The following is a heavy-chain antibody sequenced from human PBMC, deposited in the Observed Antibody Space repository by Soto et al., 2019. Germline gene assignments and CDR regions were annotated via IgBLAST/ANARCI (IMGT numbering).Heavy chain of an antibody. CDR1: GGSISSYY. V-gene: IGHV4-59*01. CDR3: ARAPAYYYDSSGYYPNWFDP. J-gene: IGHJ5*02. D-gene: IGHD3-22*01. CDR2: IYYSGST. Sequence: SETLSLTCTVSGGSISSYYWSWIRQPPWKGLEWIGYIYYSGSTNYNPSLKSRVTISVDTSKNQFSLKLSSVTAADTAVYYCARAPAYYYDSSGYYPNWFDPWGQGTLVTVSS.